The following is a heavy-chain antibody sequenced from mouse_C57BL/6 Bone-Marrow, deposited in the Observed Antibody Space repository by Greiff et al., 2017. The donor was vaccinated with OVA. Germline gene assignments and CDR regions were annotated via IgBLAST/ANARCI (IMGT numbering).Heavy chain of an antibody. Sequence: EVKLVESVAELVRPGASVKLSCTASGFNIKNTYMHWVKQRPEQGLEWIGRIDPANGNTKYAPKFQGKATITADTSSNTAYLQLSSLTSEDTAIYYCARYASIYYYGSSPWFAYWGQGTLVTVSA. V-gene: IGHV14-3*01. D-gene: IGHD1-1*01. CDR2: IDPANGNT. CDR1: GFNIKNTY. J-gene: IGHJ3*01. CDR3: ARYASIYYYGSSPWFAY.